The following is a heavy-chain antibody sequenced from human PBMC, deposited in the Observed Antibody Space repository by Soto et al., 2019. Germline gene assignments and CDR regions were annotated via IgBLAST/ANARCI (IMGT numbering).Heavy chain of an antibody. J-gene: IGHJ5*02. CDR2: VYHSGGS. Sequence: PSETLSLTCAVSGVSIHNSHSFWGGIRHPPGKGLEFIGSVYHSGGSYYNPSLKGRVTISVDTSNNQISLRVNSVTAADTAVYYCGRVVEGATRHTDSDSWGQGMLVTVSS. CDR1: GVSIHNSHSF. CDR3: GRVVEGATRHTDSDS. V-gene: IGHV4-39*02. D-gene: IGHD2-15*01.